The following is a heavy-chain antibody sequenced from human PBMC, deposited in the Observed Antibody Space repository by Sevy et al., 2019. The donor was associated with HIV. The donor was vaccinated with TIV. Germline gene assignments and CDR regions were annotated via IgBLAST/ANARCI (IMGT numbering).Heavy chain of an antibody. J-gene: IGHJ6*02. CDR3: VAEPPSGGHGNYHYGLDL. Sequence: GRSLRLSCTVSGFIFGDYDMHWVRQAPGKGLEWVSLILDRGDQTFYGESVKGRSTISRDNAKNTLCLHMSRLRHEDTAVYYCVAEPPSGGHGNYHYGLDLWGQGTTVTVSS. D-gene: IGHD3-16*01. V-gene: IGHV3-30*03. CDR1: GFIFGDYD. CDR2: ILDRGDQT.